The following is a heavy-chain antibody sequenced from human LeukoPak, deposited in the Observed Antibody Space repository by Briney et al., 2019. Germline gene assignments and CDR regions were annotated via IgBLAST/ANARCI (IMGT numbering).Heavy chain of an antibody. CDR1: GYTSTSYY. Sequence: ASVKVSCKASGYTSTSYYMHWVRQAPGQGLEWMGIINPSGGSTSYAQKFQGRVTMTRDTSTSTVYMELSSLRSEDTAVYYCARVSDRLYYYDSSGGLDYWGQGTLVTVSS. D-gene: IGHD3-22*01. V-gene: IGHV1-46*01. CDR2: INPSGGST. J-gene: IGHJ4*02. CDR3: ARVSDRLYYYDSSGGLDY.